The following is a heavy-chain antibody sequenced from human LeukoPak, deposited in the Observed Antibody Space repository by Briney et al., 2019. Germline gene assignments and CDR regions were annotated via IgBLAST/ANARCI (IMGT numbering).Heavy chain of an antibody. D-gene: IGHD3-10*01. V-gene: IGHV3-30*02. Sequence: GGSLRLSCAASGFTFSSYGMHWVRQAPGKGLEWVAFIRYDGSNKYYADSVKGRFTISRDNSKNTLYLQMNSLRAEDTAVYYCAKDEYGSGSRDTTDRPGPTDWGQGTLVTVSS. CDR2: IRYDGSNK. J-gene: IGHJ4*02. CDR3: AKDEYGSGSRDTTDRPGPTD. CDR1: GFTFSSYG.